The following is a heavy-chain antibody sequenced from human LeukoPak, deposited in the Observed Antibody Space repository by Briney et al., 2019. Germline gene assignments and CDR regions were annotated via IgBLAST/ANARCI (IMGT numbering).Heavy chain of an antibody. Sequence: SAKVSCKASGGTFSSYAISWVRQAPGQGLEWMGRIIPIFGTANYAQKFQGRVTITTDESTSTAYMELSSLRSEDTAVYYCAREVGSGWYYFDYWGQGTLVAVSS. CDR1: GGTFSSYA. CDR2: IIPIFGTA. J-gene: IGHJ4*02. V-gene: IGHV1-69*05. D-gene: IGHD6-19*01. CDR3: AREVGSGWYYFDY.